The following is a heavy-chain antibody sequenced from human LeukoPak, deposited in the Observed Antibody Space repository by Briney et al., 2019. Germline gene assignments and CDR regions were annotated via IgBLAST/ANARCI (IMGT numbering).Heavy chain of an antibody. CDR3: ARGRSSASGIGYFDY. CDR2: FNHSGST. CDR1: GGSFSGYY. Sequence: SETLSLTCAVYGGSFSGYYWSWLRQPPGKGLEWIVEFNHSGSTNYNPSLKSRVTISVDTSKNQFYQKLSSVTASDTAVYCCARGRSSASGIGYFDYWGQGTLVTVSS. V-gene: IGHV4-34*01. D-gene: IGHD1-26*01. J-gene: IGHJ4*02.